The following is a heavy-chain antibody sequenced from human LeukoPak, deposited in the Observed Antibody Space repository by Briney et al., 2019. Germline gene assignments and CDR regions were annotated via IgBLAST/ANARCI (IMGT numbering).Heavy chain of an antibody. CDR1: GFSVSSSY. V-gene: IGHV3-53*01. Sequence: HPGGSLRLSCAASGFSVSSSYMYWVRQAPGKGLEWVSFFYRGDSTYYAESVRGRFTISRDNSKNTLYLLMNSLRPEDTAVYYCAREVVSIPSYFDSWGQGTLVTVSS. CDR2: FYRGDST. J-gene: IGHJ4*02. D-gene: IGHD2-21*01. CDR3: AREVVSIPSYFDS.